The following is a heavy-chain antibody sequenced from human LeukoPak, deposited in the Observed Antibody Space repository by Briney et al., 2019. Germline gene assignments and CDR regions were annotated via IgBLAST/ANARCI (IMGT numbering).Heavy chain of an antibody. D-gene: IGHD3-22*01. Sequence: SQTLSLTCAVSGGSISSGGYSWSWIRQPPGKGLEWIGYIYHSGSTYYNPSLKSRVTISVDRSKNQFSLKLSSVTAADTAVYYCARVGYYYDSSGYYGYYFDYWGQGTLVTVSS. CDR2: IYHSGST. CDR3: ARVGYYYDSSGYYGYYFDY. V-gene: IGHV4-30-2*01. J-gene: IGHJ4*02. CDR1: GGSISSGGYS.